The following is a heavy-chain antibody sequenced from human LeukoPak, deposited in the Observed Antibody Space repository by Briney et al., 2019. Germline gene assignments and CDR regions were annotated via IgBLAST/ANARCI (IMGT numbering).Heavy chain of an antibody. D-gene: IGHD7-27*01. CDR3: AKDFLSRSTGGRGNFDY. J-gene: IGHJ4*02. Sequence: GGSLRLSCAASGFTFSSYAMSWVRQAPGKGLEWVSAISGSGGSTYYADSVKGRFTISRDNSKNTLYLQMNSLRAEDTAVYYCAKDFLSRSTGGRGNFDYWGQGTLVTVSS. CDR1: GFTFSSYA. V-gene: IGHV3-23*01. CDR2: ISGSGGST.